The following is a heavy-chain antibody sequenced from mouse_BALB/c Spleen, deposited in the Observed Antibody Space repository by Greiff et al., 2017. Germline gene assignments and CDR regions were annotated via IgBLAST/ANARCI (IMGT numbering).Heavy chain of an antibody. D-gene: IGHD1-1*02. CDR1: GFTFSSYT. CDR2: ISNGGGST. V-gene: IGHV5-12-2*01. Sequence: EVQGVESGGGLVQPGGSLKLSCAASGFTFSSYTMSWVRQTPEKRLEWVAYISNGGGSTYYPDTVKGRFTISRDNAKNTLYLQMSSLKSEDTAMYYCARHRWDYFDYWGQGTTLIVSS. CDR3: ARHRWDYFDY. J-gene: IGHJ2*01.